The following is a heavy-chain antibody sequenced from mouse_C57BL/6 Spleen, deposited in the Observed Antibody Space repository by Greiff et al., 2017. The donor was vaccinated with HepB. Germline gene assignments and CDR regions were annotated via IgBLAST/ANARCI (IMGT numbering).Heavy chain of an antibody. CDR1: GFSFNTYA. J-gene: IGHJ3*01. CDR3: VRQGDGWFAY. D-gene: IGHD3-3*01. CDR2: IRSKSNNYAT. V-gene: IGHV10-1*01. Sequence: EVQLVESGGGLVQPKGSLKLSCAASGFSFNTYAMNWVRQAPGKGLEWVARIRSKSNNYATYYADSVKDRFTISRDDSESMLYLQMNNLKTEDTAMYYCVRQGDGWFAYWGQGTLVTVSA.